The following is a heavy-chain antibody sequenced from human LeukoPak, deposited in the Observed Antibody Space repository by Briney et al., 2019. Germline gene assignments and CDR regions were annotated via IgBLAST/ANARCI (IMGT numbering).Heavy chain of an antibody. D-gene: IGHD6-19*01. CDR1: GGSISSYY. CDR3: ARLHSGWYYFDY. CDR2: ISYSGST. J-gene: IGHJ4*02. V-gene: IGHV4-59*08. Sequence: PSETLPLTCTVAGGSISSYYWSWIRQPPGKGLEWIGYISYSGSTNYNPSLKSRVTISVDTSKNQFSLKLSSVTAADTAVYYCARLHSGWYYFDYWGQGTLVTVSS.